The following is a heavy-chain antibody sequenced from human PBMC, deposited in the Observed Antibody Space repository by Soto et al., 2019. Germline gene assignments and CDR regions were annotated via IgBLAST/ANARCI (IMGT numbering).Heavy chain of an antibody. V-gene: IGHV3-48*02. D-gene: IGHD3-22*01. CDR2: ISSSSSTI. CDR1: GVPLSSYI. CDR3: ACRYYYDSSGYSPRYYYGMDV. Sequence: GVASGVPLSSYIMNLVRTDQGEGVGWVSYISSSSSTIYYADSVKGRFTISRDNAKNSLYLQMNSLRDEDTAVYYCACRYYYDSSGYSPRYYYGMDVWGQGTTVNVS. J-gene: IGHJ6*02.